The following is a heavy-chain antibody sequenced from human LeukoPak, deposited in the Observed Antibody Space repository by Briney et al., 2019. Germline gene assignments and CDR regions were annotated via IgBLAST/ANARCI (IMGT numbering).Heavy chain of an antibody. CDR2: FNPNSGGT. D-gene: IGHD1-1*01. CDR1: GYTFTGYS. Sequence: ASVKVSCKASGYTFTGYSIHWARQAPGQGLEWMGWFNPNSGGTNYAQKFQDRVTMTRDTSINTAYMELSRLRFDDTAVYYCARGGGTTSGVVDYWGQGTLVTVSS. V-gene: IGHV1-2*02. J-gene: IGHJ4*02. CDR3: ARGGGTTSGVVDY.